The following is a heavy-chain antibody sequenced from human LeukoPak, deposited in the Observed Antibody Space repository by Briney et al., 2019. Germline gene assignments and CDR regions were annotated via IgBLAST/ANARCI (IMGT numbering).Heavy chain of an antibody. J-gene: IGHJ4*02. V-gene: IGHV3-30*02. Sequence: GGSLRLSCAASGFTFSSYGMHWVRQAPGKGLEWVAFIRYDGSNKYYADSVKGRFTISRENSKNTLYLQMNSLRAEDTAVYYCAKEGSYCSSTSCYTGFDYWGQGTLVTVSS. CDR2: IRYDGSNK. CDR1: GFTFSSYG. CDR3: AKEGSYCSSTSCYTGFDY. D-gene: IGHD2-2*02.